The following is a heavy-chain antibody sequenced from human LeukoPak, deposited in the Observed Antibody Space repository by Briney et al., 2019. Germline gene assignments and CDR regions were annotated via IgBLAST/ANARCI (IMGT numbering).Heavy chain of an antibody. J-gene: IGHJ6*02. Sequence: PSETLSLTCNVSGGSISSYYWSWIRQPPGKGLEWIGYIYYSGSTNYNPSLKSRVTISVDTSKNQFSLKLSSVTAADTAVYYCARRGDYYGMDVWGQGTTVTVSS. CDR3: ARRGDYYGMDV. V-gene: IGHV4-59*08. CDR2: IYYSGST. CDR1: GGSISSYY.